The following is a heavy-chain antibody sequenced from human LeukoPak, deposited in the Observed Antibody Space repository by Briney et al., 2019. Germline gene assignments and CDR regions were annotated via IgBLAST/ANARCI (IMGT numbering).Heavy chain of an antibody. CDR1: GYIFTDHF. Sequence: ASVKVSCKASGYIFTDHFMQWVRHAPGQGLEWMGWINPNSGGTSYAQKFKGRVTMTRDTSISTVYMELSRLRSDDTAVYYCASLLGGGYCSGGSCYWGQGTLVTVSS. CDR2: INPNSGGT. CDR3: ASLLGGGYCSGGSCY. V-gene: IGHV1-2*02. J-gene: IGHJ4*02. D-gene: IGHD2-15*01.